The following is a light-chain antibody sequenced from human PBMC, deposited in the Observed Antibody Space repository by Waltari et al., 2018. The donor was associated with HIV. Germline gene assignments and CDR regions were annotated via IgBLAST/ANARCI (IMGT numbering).Light chain of an antibody. Sequence: NFILTQPHSVSESPGKTVTISCTPSSVSLSSNSEELSQQRPGTTPSTGHCEDNQRPSGVPDRFSGSIDSSSNSASLTISGLKTEGEADYYCQSYDSGSPRVVCGGGTKLTVL. CDR1: SVSLSSNS. J-gene: IGLJ2*01. V-gene: IGLV6-57*01. CDR2: EDN. CDR3: QSYDSGSPRVV.